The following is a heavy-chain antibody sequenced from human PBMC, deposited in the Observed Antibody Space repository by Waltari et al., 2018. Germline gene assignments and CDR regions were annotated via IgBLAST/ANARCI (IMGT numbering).Heavy chain of an antibody. D-gene: IGHD1-26*01. CDR2: IHGTGKT. Sequence: QLQLQQSGPGLVKPSESLFLSCAVSGDSVSNNYWWSWVRQPPGKGLEWIGQIHGTGKTNYNPSLESRVTVSMDTSNNQFSLRVTSPTAADTAVYFCARDRGRGLYLDSWGQGTL. J-gene: IGHJ4*02. CDR1: GDSVSNNYW. V-gene: IGHV4-4*02. CDR3: ARDRGRGLYLDS.